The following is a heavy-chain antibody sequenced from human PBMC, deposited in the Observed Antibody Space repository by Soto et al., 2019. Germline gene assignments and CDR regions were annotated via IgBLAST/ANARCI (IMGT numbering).Heavy chain of an antibody. CDR1: GGSLSSSNW. CDR2: IYHSGST. CDR3: ARDSLSSGWYRDYDNWFDP. D-gene: IGHD6-19*01. Sequence: SETLSLTCAVSGGSLSSSNWWSWVRQPPGKGLEWIGEIYHSGSTNYNPSLKSRVTISVDKSKNQFSLKLSSVTAADTAVYYCARDSLSSGWYRDYDNWFDPWGQGTLVTVSS. J-gene: IGHJ5*02. V-gene: IGHV4-4*02.